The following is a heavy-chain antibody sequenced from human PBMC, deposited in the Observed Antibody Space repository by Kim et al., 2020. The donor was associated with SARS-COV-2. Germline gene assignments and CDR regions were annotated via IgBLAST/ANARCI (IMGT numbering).Heavy chain of an antibody. Sequence: ASVKVSCKASGYAFSDYFLHWVRQMPGQGLEWMGRINPNTGDTKYAQNFQGRVTVTSDTSISTAFMILSGLTSDDTAVYYCARDFRVTANQGNWFDPWGQGTLVTVSS. D-gene: IGHD2-21*02. CDR1: GYAFSDYF. V-gene: IGHV1-2*06. CDR3: ARDFRVTANQGNWFDP. J-gene: IGHJ5*02. CDR2: INPNTGDT.